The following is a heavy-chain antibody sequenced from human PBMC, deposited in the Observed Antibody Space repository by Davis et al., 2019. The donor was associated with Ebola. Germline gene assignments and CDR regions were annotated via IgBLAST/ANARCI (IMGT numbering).Heavy chain of an antibody. J-gene: IGHJ3*02. CDR3: ARGVVVIARDAFDI. CDR2: IYYSGST. Sequence: GSLRLSCAVYGGSFSGYYWSWIRQPPGKGLEWIGYIYYSGSTNYNPSLKSRVTISVDTSKNQFSLKLSSVTAADTAVYYCARGVVVIARDAFDIWGQGTMVTVSS. CDR1: GGSFSGYY. V-gene: IGHV4-59*01. D-gene: IGHD2-21*01.